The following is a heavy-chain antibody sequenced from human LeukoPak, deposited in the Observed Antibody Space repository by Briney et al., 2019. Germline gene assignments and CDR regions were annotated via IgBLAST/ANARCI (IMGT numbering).Heavy chain of an antibody. CDR2: IYHSGST. Sequence: PSETLSLTCTVSGGSISSGGYYWSWIRQPPGKGLEWIGYIYHSGSTYYNPSLKSRVTISVDRSKNQFSLKLSSVTAADTAVYYCARSRGGRYCSSTSCFFDYWGQGTLVTVSS. CDR3: ARSRGGRYCSSTSCFFDY. D-gene: IGHD2-2*01. V-gene: IGHV4-30-2*01. CDR1: GGSISSGGYY. J-gene: IGHJ4*02.